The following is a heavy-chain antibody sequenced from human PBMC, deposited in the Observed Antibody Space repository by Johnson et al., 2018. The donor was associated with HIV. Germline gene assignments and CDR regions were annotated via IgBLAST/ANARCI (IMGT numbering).Heavy chain of an antibody. Sequence: EVQLVESGGGLVQPGGSLRLSCAASGFTFSSYAMSWVRQAPGKGLEWVGRIKSKTDGGTTDYAAPVKGRFTISRDDSKNTLYLQMNSLKTEDTAVYYCTTGTGTTTLYAFDIWGQGTMVTVSS. CDR3: TTGTGTTTLYAFDI. V-gene: IGHV3-15*01. D-gene: IGHD1-7*01. J-gene: IGHJ3*02. CDR1: GFTFSSYA. CDR2: IKSKTDGGTT.